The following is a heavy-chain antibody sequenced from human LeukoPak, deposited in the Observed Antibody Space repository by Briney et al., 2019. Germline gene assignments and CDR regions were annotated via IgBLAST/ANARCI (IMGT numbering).Heavy chain of an antibody. Sequence: VASVKVSCKAFGYSFTDYYMHWVRQAPGQGLEWMGWINPNSGDTIHAQSFQGRITMTRDTSISTAYMELSRLRSDDTAVYYCARVEYSSGWYMGDFQHWGQGTLVTVSS. CDR1: GYSFTDYY. V-gene: IGHV1-2*02. J-gene: IGHJ1*01. CDR2: INPNSGDT. CDR3: ARVEYSSGWYMGDFQH. D-gene: IGHD6-19*01.